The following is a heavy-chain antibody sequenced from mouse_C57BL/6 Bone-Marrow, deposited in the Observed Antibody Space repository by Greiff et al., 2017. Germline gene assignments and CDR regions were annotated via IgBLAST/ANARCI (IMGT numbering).Heavy chain of an antibody. J-gene: IGHJ1*03. CDR1: GYTFTSYW. Sequence: QVQLQQPGAELVKPGASVKVSCKASGYTFTSYWMHWVKQRPGQGIEWIGGIHHSDSDTNYNQKFKGKATVTVDKYSSTAYMQLSIMTSEDSAVYYCAIRTTVVATRYWYFDVWGTGTTVTVSS. V-gene: IGHV1-74*01. D-gene: IGHD1-1*01. CDR3: AIRTTVVATRYWYFDV. CDR2: IHHSDSDT.